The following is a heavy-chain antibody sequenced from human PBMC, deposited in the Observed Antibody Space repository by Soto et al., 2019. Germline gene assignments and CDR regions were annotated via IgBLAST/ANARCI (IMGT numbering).Heavy chain of an antibody. J-gene: IGHJ4*02. CDR3: ARDVSDSSGYYADY. Sequence: AGGSLRLSCAASGFTVSSNYMSWVRQAPGKGLEWVSVIYSGGSTYYADSVKGRFTISRDNSKNTLYLQMNSLRAEDTAVYYCARDVSDSSGYYADYWGQGTLVTVSS. V-gene: IGHV3-53*01. D-gene: IGHD3-22*01. CDR2: IYSGGST. CDR1: GFTVSSNY.